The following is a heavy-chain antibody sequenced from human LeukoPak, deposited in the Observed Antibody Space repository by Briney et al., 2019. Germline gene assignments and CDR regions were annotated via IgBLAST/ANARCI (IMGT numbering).Heavy chain of an antibody. J-gene: IGHJ4*02. Sequence: GGSLRLSCAASAFTFSSYGMHWVRQAPGKGLEWVAFIRYDGSNEYYADSVKGRFTIYRDNSKNTLYLQMNSLRTEDTAVYYCAGHFGAWHYFDYWGQGTLVTVSS. V-gene: IGHV3-30*02. D-gene: IGHD3-3*01. CDR3: AGHFGAWHYFDY. CDR1: AFTFSSYG. CDR2: IRYDGSNE.